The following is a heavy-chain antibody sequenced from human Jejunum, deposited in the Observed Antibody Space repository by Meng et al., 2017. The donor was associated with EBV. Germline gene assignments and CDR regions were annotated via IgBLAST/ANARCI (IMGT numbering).Heavy chain of an antibody. CDR1: GFHLTTNGVG. CDR3: AHKGSGSYPLDY. J-gene: IGHJ4*02. V-gene: IGHV2-5*02. CDR2: IYWDDSR. D-gene: IGHD1-26*01. Sequence: QIVLKESGPTLVKPTQTLTLTCTFSGFHLTTNGVGVGWIRQPPGKALEWLAVIYWDDSRLYSPSLNSRLTITKDTSKSQVVLTMTDMDPVDTATYYCAHKGSGSYPLDYWGQGTLVTVSS.